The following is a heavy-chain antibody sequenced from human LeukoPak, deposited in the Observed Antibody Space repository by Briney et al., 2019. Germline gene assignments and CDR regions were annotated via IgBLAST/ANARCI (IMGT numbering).Heavy chain of an antibody. CDR2: IRYDGSIK. Sequence: PGGSLRLSCAASGFSFTDYGMHWVRQAPGKGLEWVAFIRYDGSIKFYADSVKGRFTISRDNSENTLYLQMNSLRAEDTAVYYCARDRPLVVVIPFDYWGQGTLVTVSS. J-gene: IGHJ4*02. V-gene: IGHV3-30*02. D-gene: IGHD3-22*01. CDR3: ARDRPLVVVIPFDY. CDR1: GFSFTDYG.